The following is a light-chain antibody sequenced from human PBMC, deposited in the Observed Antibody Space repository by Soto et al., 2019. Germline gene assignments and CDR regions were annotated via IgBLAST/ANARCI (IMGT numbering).Light chain of an antibody. CDR3: QQYGSSPRT. CDR1: QSFTSNY. Sequence: EIVLTQSPGTPSLSPGERATLSCRASQSFTSNYLAWYQQKPGQAPRLLIYGASSRATGIPDRFSGSGSGTDFTLTISRLEAEDFAVYYCQQYGSSPRTFGQGTKVDIK. V-gene: IGKV3-20*01. J-gene: IGKJ1*01. CDR2: GAS.